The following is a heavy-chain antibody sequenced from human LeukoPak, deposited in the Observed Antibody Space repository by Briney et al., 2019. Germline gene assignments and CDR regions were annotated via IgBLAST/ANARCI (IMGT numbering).Heavy chain of an antibody. CDR1: GYTFTSYG. CDR3: ARGSFPSDDILTGPFDN. Sequence: ASVKVSCKASGYTFTSYGISWVRQAPGQGLEWMGWISAYNGNTNYAQKLQGRATMTTDTSTSTAYMEPRSLRSDDTAVYYCARGSFPSDDILTGPFDNWGQGTLVTVSS. CDR2: ISAYNGNT. D-gene: IGHD3-9*01. V-gene: IGHV1-18*01. J-gene: IGHJ4*02.